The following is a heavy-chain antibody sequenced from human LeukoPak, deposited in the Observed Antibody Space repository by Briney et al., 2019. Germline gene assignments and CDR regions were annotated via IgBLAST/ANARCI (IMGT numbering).Heavy chain of an antibody. V-gene: IGHV3-23*01. D-gene: IGHD6-19*01. CDR2: ISGSGGST. J-gene: IGHJ4*02. Sequence: GGSLRLSCAASGFTFRSYGMSWVRQAPGKGLEWVSAISGSGGSTYYADSAKGRFTISRDNSKNTLHVQMNSLRAEDTAVYYCAKTRGASGWYNGFDYWGQGTLVTVSS. CDR1: GFTFRSYG. CDR3: AKTRGASGWYNGFDY.